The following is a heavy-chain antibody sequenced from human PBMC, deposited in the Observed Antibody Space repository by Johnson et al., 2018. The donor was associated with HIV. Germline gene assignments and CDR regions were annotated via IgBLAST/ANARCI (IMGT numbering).Heavy chain of an antibody. Sequence: VHLVESGGVVVQPGGSLRLSCAASGFTFDDYTMHWVRQAPGKGLDWVSVIGTAGDTYYLGSVKGRFTISRENAKNSLYLQMNSLRAGDTAVYYCARAGRWSGDTFDIWGQGTMVTVSS. J-gene: IGHJ3*02. D-gene: IGHD3-10*01. CDR1: GFTFDDYT. V-gene: IGHV3-13*01. CDR3: ARAGRWSGDTFDI. CDR2: IGTAGDT.